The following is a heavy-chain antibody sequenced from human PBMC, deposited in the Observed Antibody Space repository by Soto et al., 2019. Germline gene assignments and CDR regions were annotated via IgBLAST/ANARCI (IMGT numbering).Heavy chain of an antibody. Sequence: GGSLRLSCAASGFTFSNAWMNWVRQAPGKGLEWVGRIKSKTDGGTTDYAAPVKGRFTISRDDSKNTLYLQMNSLKTEDTAVYYCTTDDWNLGGPYGDYGKYYYYYYGMDVWGQGTTVTVSS. CDR1: GFTFSNAW. J-gene: IGHJ6*02. V-gene: IGHV3-15*07. CDR3: TTDDWNLGGPYGDYGKYYYYYYGMDV. CDR2: IKSKTDGGTT. D-gene: IGHD4-17*01.